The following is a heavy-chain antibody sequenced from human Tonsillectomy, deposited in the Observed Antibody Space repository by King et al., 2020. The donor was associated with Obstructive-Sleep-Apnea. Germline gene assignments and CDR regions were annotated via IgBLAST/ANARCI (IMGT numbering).Heavy chain of an antibody. Sequence: VQLVESGGGVVQPGRSLRLSCAASGFTLASAMHWVRQAPGKGLEWVAVISFDGRNENYADSVRGRFTVSRDNSKNTLYLQMNSLRAEETAVYYCARDRNNYYDSSGPIDYGGQGTPVTVSS. CDR2: ISFDGRNE. CDR3: ARDRNNYYDSSGPIDY. J-gene: IGHJ4*02. CDR1: GFTLASA. V-gene: IGHV3-30*04. D-gene: IGHD3-22*01.